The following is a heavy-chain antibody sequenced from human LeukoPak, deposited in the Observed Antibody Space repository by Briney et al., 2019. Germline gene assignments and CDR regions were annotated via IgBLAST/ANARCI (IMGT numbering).Heavy chain of an antibody. D-gene: IGHD6-6*01. J-gene: IGHJ4*02. CDR3: ARAYSSSVDY. CDR2: IYYSGST. Sequence: PSETLSLTCAVSGGSISSSTNWWRWVRQPPGKGLEWIGSIYYSGSTYYNPSLKSRVTISVDTSKNQFSLKLSSVTAADTAVYYCARAYSSSVDYWGRGTLVTVSS. CDR1: GGSISSSTNW. V-gene: IGHV4-39*07.